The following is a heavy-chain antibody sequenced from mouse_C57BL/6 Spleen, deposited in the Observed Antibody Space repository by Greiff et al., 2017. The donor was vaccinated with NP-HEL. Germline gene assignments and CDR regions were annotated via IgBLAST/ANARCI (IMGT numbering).Heavy chain of an antibody. D-gene: IGHD1-1*01. CDR2: ISSGSSTI. CDR1: GFTFSDYG. J-gene: IGHJ4*01. Sequence: EVQGVESGGGLVKPGGSLKLSCAASGFTFSDYGMHWVRQAPEKGLEWVAYISSGSSTIYYADTVKGRFTISRDNAKNTLFLQMTSLRSEDTAMYYCARGGLVVEGPDAMDYWGQGTSVTVSS. CDR3: ARGGLVVEGPDAMDY. V-gene: IGHV5-17*01.